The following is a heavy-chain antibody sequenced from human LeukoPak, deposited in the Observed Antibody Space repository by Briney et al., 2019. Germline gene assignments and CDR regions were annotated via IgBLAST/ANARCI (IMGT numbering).Heavy chain of an antibody. J-gene: IGHJ4*02. V-gene: IGHV1-2*02. D-gene: IGHD3-9*01. Sequence: GASVKVSCKAAGYTFTGYYMHWVRQAPGQGLEGMGWINPNSGGTNYAQKLQGRVPTTRDTSISTAYMELSRLRSDDTAVYYCARRGDVLRYFVWLFEFAYWGQGTLVTASS. CDR1: GYTFTGYY. CDR3: ARRGDVLRYFVWLFEFAY. CDR2: INPNSGGT.